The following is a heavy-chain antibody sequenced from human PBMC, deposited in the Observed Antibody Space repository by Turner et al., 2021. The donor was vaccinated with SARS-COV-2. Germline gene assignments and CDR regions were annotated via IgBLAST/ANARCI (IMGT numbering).Heavy chain of an antibody. J-gene: IGHJ6*02. CDR1: GFTFSSYA. V-gene: IGHV3-23*04. D-gene: IGHD3-3*01. CDR3: AKFNYDFWSGYSYYYYGMDV. CDR2: ISVIVGST. Sequence: EVQLVESGGGLVKPGGSLRLSRAASGFTFSSYAMSWVRRAPGKGLEWVSAISVIVGSTYYADSVKGRFTIFRDNSKNTLYLQMNSLRAEDTAVYYCAKFNYDFWSGYSYYYYGMDVWGQGTTVTVSS.